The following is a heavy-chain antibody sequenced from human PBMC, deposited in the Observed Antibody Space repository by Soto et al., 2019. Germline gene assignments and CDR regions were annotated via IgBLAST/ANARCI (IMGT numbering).Heavy chain of an antibody. CDR3: ARRDYYASTGYYGD. V-gene: IGHV4-4*02. J-gene: IGHJ4*02. CDR2: VHRSGST. D-gene: IGHD3-22*01. CDR1: GGSISTDKW. Sequence: QVHLQESGPGLVKPSGTLSLTCAVSGGSISTDKWWNWVRQPPGKGLEWIGEVHRSGSTNYNPSLKSRVTISVDKSKNHFSLKLSSVTAAYTAVYYCARRDYYASTGYYGDWGQGTPVTVSS.